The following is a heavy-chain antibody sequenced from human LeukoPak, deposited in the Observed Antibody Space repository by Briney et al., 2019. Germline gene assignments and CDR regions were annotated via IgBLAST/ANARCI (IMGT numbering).Heavy chain of an antibody. V-gene: IGHV4-39*01. D-gene: IGHD3-3*01. CDR3: TRQTSGFGVAVD. CDR1: GASISSTSYY. J-gene: IGHJ4*02. Sequence: PSETLSLTCTVSGASISSTSYYWGWIRQPPGKGLGWIGSIYYSGNTYYNSSLESRVTISVDTSKNQVSLKLTSVTAADTAIYYCTRQTSGFGVAVDWGQGTLVTVSS. CDR2: IYYSGNT.